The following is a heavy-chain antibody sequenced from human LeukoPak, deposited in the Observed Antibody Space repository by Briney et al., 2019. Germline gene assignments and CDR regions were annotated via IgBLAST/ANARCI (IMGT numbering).Heavy chain of an antibody. D-gene: IGHD4-17*01. J-gene: IGHJ4*02. CDR1: GYTFTSYA. CDR2: INTNTGNP. CDR3: ARGRTNHDYGDYVRIDY. V-gene: IGHV7-4-1*02. Sequence: ASVKVSCKASGYTFTSYAMNWVRQAPGQGLEWMGWINTNTGNPTYAQGFTGRFVFSLDTSVSTAYLQISSLKAEDTAVYYCARGRTNHDYGDYVRIDYWGQGTLVTVSS.